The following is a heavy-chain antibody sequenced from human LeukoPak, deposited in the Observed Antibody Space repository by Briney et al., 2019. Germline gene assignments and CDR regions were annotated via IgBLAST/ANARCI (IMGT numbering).Heavy chain of an antibody. V-gene: IGHV4-59*11. J-gene: IGHJ4*02. CDR2: IYYSGST. CDR3: ARDKAPCSGTTCPFYGFDF. D-gene: IGHD2-2*01. CDR1: GGSISSHY. Sequence: PSQTLSLTCTVSGGSISSHYWSWIRQPPGKGLEWISYIYYSGSTNYNTSLKSRVTISVDTSKNQFSLKLSSVTAADTAVYYCARDKAPCSGTTCPFYGFDFWGQGTLVTVSS.